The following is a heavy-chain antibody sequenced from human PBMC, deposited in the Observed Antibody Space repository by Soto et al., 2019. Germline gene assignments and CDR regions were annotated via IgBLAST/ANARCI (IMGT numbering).Heavy chain of an antibody. CDR2: ISGSGGST. D-gene: IGHD3-9*01. CDR3: AKGNEGILTGFYYYYYYYMDV. J-gene: IGHJ6*03. Sequence: GSLRLSCAASGFTFSSYAMSWVRQAPGKGLEWVSAISGSGGSTYYADSVKGRFTISRDNSKNTLYLQMNSLRAEDTAVYYCAKGNEGILTGFYYYYYYYMDVWGKGTTVTVSS. CDR1: GFTFSSYA. V-gene: IGHV3-23*01.